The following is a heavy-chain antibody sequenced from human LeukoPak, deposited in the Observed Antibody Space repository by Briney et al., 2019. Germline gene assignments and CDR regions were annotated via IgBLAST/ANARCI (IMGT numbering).Heavy chain of an antibody. J-gene: IGHJ5*02. D-gene: IGHD5-24*01. CDR1: GGSFSGYY. Sequence: SETLSLTCAVYGGSFSGYYWSWIRQPPGKGLEWIGYIYYTGTSNYNPSLKSRVTISLDMSKNQLSLELTSVIDADTAVYYCTRDRRDGYNPWGQGILVTVSS. CDR3: TRDRRDGYNP. V-gene: IGHV4-59*01. CDR2: IYYTGTS.